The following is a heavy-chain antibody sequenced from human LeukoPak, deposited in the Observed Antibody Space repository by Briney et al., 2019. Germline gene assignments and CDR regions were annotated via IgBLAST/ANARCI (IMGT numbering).Heavy chain of an antibody. CDR2: INSDGSAT. CDR1: GFPFSSYW. J-gene: IGHJ6*02. Sequence: GGSLRLSCAASGFPFSSYWMHWVRQVPGKGLLWVSRINSDGSATIYADSVRGRFTISRGNAKNTLYLQMSGLRVEDTAVYHCASDSPYYGMDVWGQGTTVTVSS. V-gene: IGHV3-74*01. CDR3: ASDSPYYGMDV.